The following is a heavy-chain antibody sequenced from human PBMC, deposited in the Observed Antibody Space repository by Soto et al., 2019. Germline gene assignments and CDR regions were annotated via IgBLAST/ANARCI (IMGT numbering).Heavy chain of an antibody. Sequence: WETLSLTCAVYGGSFSGYYWSWVRQPPGKGLEWIGEINHSGSTNYNPSLKSRVTISVDTSKNQFSLKLSSVTAADTAVYYCSINVSGDPRDVFAFWGQGS. V-gene: IGHV4-34*01. CDR3: SINVSGDPRDVFAF. CDR1: GGSFSGYY. D-gene: IGHD3-16*01. J-gene: IGHJ5*01. CDR2: INHSGST.